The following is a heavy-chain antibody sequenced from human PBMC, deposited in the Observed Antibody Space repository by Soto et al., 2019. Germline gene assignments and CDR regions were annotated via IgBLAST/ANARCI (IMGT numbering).Heavy chain of an antibody. CDR3: ARAISGYVT. V-gene: IGHV1-3*04. CDR1: GITSTTYA. CDR2: INTGNGST. J-gene: IGHJ5*02. Sequence: QVQLVQSGAEVKKPGASVKVSCKASGITSTTYAIHWVRQVPGQGLEWMGWINTGNGSTTYSQRFLGRVSLTTDTSASTLSIDLSSLTSEDTAVYYCARAISGYVTWGQGTLITVSS. D-gene: IGHD5-12*01.